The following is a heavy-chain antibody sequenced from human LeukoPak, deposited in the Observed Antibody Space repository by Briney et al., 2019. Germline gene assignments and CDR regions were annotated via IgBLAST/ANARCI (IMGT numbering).Heavy chain of an antibody. CDR1: GFTFSSYS. CDR3: AKFVRCSGGSCSRRDY. V-gene: IGHV3-21*04. J-gene: IGHJ4*02. D-gene: IGHD2-15*01. CDR2: ISSSSSYI. Sequence: GGSLRLSCAASGFTFSSYSMNWVRQAPGKGLEWVSSISSSSSYIYYADSVKGRFTISRDNSKNTLYLQMNSLRAEDTAVYYCAKFVRCSGGSCSRRDYWGQGTLVTVSS.